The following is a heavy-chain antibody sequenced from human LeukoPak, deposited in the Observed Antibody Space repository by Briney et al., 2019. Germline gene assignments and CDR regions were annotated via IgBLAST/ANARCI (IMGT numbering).Heavy chain of an antibody. J-gene: IGHJ4*02. CDR1: GYTFITYY. Sequence: ASVKVSCKASGYTFITYYLHWVRQAPGQGLEWLGIINPSDGDTSSALKFQGRVTMTRDTSTSTVYMELSSLRSEDTAVYYCARAPDSGGYFAQPNFDYWGQGTLVTVSS. V-gene: IGHV1-46*01. D-gene: IGHD3-22*01. CDR2: INPSDGDT. CDR3: ARAPDSGGYFAQPNFDY.